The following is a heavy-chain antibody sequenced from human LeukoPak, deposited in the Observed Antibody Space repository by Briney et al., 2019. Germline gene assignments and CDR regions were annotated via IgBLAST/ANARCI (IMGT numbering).Heavy chain of an antibody. CDR1: GYSFTSYW. J-gene: IGHJ4*02. CDR3: ARRYSSSWYGYYFDY. V-gene: IGHV5-51*03. CDR2: IYPGDSDT. Sequence: PGESLKISCEGSGYSFTSYWIGWVRQMPGKGLEWMGSIYPGDSDTRYSPSFQGQVTISADKSISTAYLQWSSLKASDTAMYYCARRYSSSWYGYYFDYWGQGTLVTVSS. D-gene: IGHD6-13*01.